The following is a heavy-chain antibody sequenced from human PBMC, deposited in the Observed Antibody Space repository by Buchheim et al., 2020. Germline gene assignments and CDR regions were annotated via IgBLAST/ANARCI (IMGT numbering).Heavy chain of an antibody. Sequence: EVQLVESGGGLVQPGGSLRLSCAASGFTFSSYWMSWVRQAPGKGLEWVANIKQDGSEKYYVDSVKGRFPISRDNAKNSLYLQMNSLRAEDTAVYYCARVLPFEEWLLSDYYFDYWGQGTL. CDR2: IKQDGSEK. V-gene: IGHV3-7*01. D-gene: IGHD3-3*01. CDR1: GFTFSSYW. CDR3: ARVLPFEEWLLSDYYFDY. J-gene: IGHJ4*02.